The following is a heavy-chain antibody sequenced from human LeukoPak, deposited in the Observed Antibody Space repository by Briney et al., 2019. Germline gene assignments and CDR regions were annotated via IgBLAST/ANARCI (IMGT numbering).Heavy chain of an antibody. CDR3: AREGPLRGGATDY. J-gene: IGHJ4*02. V-gene: IGHV1-46*01. CDR1: GYTFTSYY. CDR2: INPSGGST. D-gene: IGHD1-26*01. Sequence: ASVTVSCMASGYTFTSYYMHWVRQAPGQGLEWMGIINPSGGSTSYAQKFQGRVTMTRDMSTSTVYMELSSLRSEDTAVYYCAREGPLRGGATDYWGQGTLVTVSS.